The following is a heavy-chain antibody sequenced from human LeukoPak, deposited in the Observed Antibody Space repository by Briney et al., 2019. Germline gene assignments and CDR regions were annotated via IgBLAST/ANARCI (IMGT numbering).Heavy chain of an antibody. CDR1: GFTFSDYT. CDR3: ARAIAVAGPYYFDY. Sequence: GGALRLSCAASGFTFSDYTMNWVRQAPGKGLEWVSSIGSGTTYIYYADSVKGRFTISRDNAKNSLSLQMNSLRAEDTAVYYCARAIAVAGPYYFDYWGQGTLVTVSS. V-gene: IGHV3-21*03. CDR2: IGSGTTYI. D-gene: IGHD6-19*01. J-gene: IGHJ4*02.